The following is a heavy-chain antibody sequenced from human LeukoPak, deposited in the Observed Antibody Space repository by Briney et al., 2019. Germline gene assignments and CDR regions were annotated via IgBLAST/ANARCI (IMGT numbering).Heavy chain of an antibody. V-gene: IGHV3-30-3*01. CDR1: GFTFSSYA. CDR2: ISYDGSNK. D-gene: IGHD3-16*01. J-gene: IGHJ4*02. Sequence: QPGRSLRLSCAASGFTFSSYAMHWVRQAPGKGLXXXXXISYDGSNKYYADSVKGRFTISRDNSKNTLYLQMNSLRAEDTAVYYCARDESDGGVPVDYWGQGTLVTVSS. CDR3: ARDESDGGVPVDY.